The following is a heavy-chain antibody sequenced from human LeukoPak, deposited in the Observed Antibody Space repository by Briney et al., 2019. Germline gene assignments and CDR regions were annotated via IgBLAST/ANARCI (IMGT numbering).Heavy chain of an antibody. CDR3: ARQTTYYYDSSGYRGWFDP. D-gene: IGHD3-22*01. CDR2: ISYDGSNK. J-gene: IGHJ5*02. CDR1: GFTFSSYA. V-gene: IGHV3-30-3*01. Sequence: GGSLRLSCAASGFTFSSYAMHWVRQAPGKGLEWVAVISYDGSNKYYADSVKGRFTISRDNAKNSLYLQMNSLRAEDTAVYYCARQTTYYYDSSGYRGWFDPWGQGTLVTVSS.